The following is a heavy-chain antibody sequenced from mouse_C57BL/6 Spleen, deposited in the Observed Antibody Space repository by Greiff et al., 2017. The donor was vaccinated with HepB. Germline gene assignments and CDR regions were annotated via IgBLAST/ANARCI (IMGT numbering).Heavy chain of an antibody. CDR2: IYPGSGNT. V-gene: IGHV1-76*01. D-gene: IGHD2-1*01. CDR3: ASAIYYGNLYYFDY. CDR1: GYTFTDYY. J-gene: IGHJ2*01. Sequence: QVQLKQSGAELVRPGASVKLSCKASGYTFTDYYINWVKQRPGQGLEWIARIYPGSGNTYYNEKFKGKATLTAEKSSSTAYMQLSSLTSEDSAVYFCASAIYYGNLYYFDYWGQGTTLTVSS.